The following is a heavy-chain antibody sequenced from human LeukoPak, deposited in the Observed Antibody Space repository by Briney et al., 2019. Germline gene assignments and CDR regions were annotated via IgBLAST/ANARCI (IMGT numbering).Heavy chain of an antibody. Sequence: GGSLRLSCAASGFTFSTYWMTWVRQAPGKGPEWVANIKQDGSEQYYVDSVKGRFTISRDNAKNSLYLQMNSLRAEDTAVYYCARLMYDILTGYPSFDYWGRGTLVTVSS. J-gene: IGHJ4*02. CDR1: GFTFSTYW. CDR2: IKQDGSEQ. V-gene: IGHV3-7*04. D-gene: IGHD3-9*01. CDR3: ARLMYDILTGYPSFDY.